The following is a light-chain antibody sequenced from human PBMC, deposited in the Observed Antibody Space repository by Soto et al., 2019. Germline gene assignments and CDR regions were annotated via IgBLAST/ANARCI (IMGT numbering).Light chain of an antibody. CDR2: GAS. Sequence: EIVMTQSPATLSVSPGERATLSCRASQSVSSNLAWYQQKPGQAPRLLIYGASTRATGIPARFSGSGSGTGFTLTISSLQSEDFAVYYCQQYNNWGTFGQGTKVEIK. CDR3: QQYNNWGT. V-gene: IGKV3-15*01. J-gene: IGKJ1*01. CDR1: QSVSSN.